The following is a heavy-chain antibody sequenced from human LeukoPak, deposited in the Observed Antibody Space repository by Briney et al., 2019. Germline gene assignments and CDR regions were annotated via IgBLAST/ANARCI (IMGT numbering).Heavy chain of an antibody. D-gene: IGHD2-2*01. CDR2: INPKRAET. CDR3: ARDRGVPGPGNAFDI. CDR1: GYIFNNYF. J-gene: IGHJ3*02. Sequence: ASVKVSCKASGYIFNNYFMHWVRQAPGQGLEWMGLINPKRAETSYAQKFQGRVTLTRDTSTTTAYMDLARLRSDDTAVYYCARDRGVPGPGNAFDIWGQGTMVTVSS. V-gene: IGHV1-2*02.